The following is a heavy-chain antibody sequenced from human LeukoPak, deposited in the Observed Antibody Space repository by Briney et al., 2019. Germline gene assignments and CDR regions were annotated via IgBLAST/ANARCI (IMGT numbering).Heavy chain of an antibody. J-gene: IGHJ4*02. Sequence: GRSLRLSCAASGFTFDDYAMHWVRQAPGKGLEWVSGISWNSGSIGYADSVKGRFTISRDNAKNSLYLQMNSLRAEDMALYYCAKAGLNGDHVDYWGQGTLVTVSS. CDR2: ISWNSGSI. D-gene: IGHD4-17*01. CDR1: GFTFDDYA. V-gene: IGHV3-9*03. CDR3: AKAGLNGDHVDY.